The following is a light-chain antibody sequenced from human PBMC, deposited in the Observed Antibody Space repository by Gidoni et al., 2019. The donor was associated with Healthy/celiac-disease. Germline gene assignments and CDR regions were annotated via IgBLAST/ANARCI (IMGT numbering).Light chain of an antibody. V-gene: IGKV1D-8*01. CDR1: QGISSY. CDR3: QQYYSFPPT. CDR2: AAS. Sequence: VIWLTQSPSLLSASTGDRVTISCLMSQGISSYLSWYQQKPGKAPELLIYAASTLQSGVPSRFSGRGSGTDFTLTISCLQSEDFATYYCQQYYSFPPTFGQGTKVEIK. J-gene: IGKJ1*01.